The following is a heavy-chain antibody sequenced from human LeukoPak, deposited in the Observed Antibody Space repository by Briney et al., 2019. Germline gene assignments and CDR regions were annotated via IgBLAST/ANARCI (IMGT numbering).Heavy chain of an antibody. J-gene: IGHJ4*02. Sequence: RTSETLSLTCAVSGYSISSGYHWGWIRQSPEKGLEWIGSIHYSGSTDYNPSLKSRVTISIDTSNNQFSLRLRSVTAADTAVYYCASLGGYQNGNFDFWGQGTLVTVSS. CDR1: GYSISSGYH. V-gene: IGHV4-38-2*01. CDR2: IHYSGST. CDR3: ASLGGYQNGNFDF. D-gene: IGHD3-16*01.